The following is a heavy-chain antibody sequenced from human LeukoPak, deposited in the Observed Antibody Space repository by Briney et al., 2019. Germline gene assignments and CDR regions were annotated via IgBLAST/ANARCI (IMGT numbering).Heavy chain of an antibody. V-gene: IGHV4-34*01. D-gene: IGHD3-10*01. CDR1: GGSFSGYY. CDR2: INHSGST. Sequence: SETLSLTCAVYGGSFSGYYWSWIRQPPGKGLEWIGEINHSGSTNYNPSLKSRVTISVDTSKNQFSLKLSSVTAADTAVYYCARLVLWFGTPDAFDIWGQGTMVTVSS. CDR3: ARLVLWFGTPDAFDI. J-gene: IGHJ3*02.